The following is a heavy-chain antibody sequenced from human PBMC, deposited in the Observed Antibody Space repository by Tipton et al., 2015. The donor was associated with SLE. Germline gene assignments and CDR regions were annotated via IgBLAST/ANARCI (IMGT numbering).Heavy chain of an antibody. Sequence: TLSLTCTVSGYSVSSGYYWGWIRQPPGKGLEWIGYIYHSGTTYYNPSLKSRVTLSVDKSKNQFSLNLRSVTVADTAVYYCASELLRDYFSAWGPDYWGQGTLVTVSA. CDR1: GYSVSSGYY. V-gene: IGHV4-38-2*02. J-gene: IGHJ4*02. D-gene: IGHD6-19*01. CDR3: ASELLRDYFSAWGPDY. CDR2: IYHSGTT.